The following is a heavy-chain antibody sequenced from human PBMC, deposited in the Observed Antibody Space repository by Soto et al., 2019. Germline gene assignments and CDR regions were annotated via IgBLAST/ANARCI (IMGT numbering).Heavy chain of an antibody. CDR1: GFTFDNYA. V-gene: IGHV3-33*08. D-gene: IGHD3-22*01. CDR3: ARVNYYDGSSPFDY. J-gene: IGHJ4*02. CDR2: IWYDGSNK. Sequence: PGGSLRLSCTVSGFTFDNYAMSWVRQAPGKGLEWVAVIWYDGSNKYYADSVKGRFTISRDNSKNTLYLQMNSLRAEDTAVYYCARVNYYDGSSPFDYWGQGTLVTVSS.